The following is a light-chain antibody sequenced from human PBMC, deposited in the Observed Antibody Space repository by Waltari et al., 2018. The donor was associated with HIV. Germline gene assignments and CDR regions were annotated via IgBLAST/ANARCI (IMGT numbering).Light chain of an antibody. Sequence: QSALTQPPSASGSPGQSVTISCTGTSSDVGDYNYVSWYQQHPGKAPQLMIFGCNMRASGFPDRFSGSKSGNTASLTVSGLQAEDEAEYFCSSYGGNSNVVFGGGTKLTVL. CDR3: SSYGGNSNVV. CDR2: GCN. J-gene: IGLJ2*01. CDR1: SSDVGDYNY. V-gene: IGLV2-8*01.